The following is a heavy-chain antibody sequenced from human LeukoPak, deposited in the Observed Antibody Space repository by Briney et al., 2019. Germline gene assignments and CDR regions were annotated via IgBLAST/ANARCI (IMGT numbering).Heavy chain of an antibody. D-gene: IGHD3-3*01. J-gene: IGHJ4*02. Sequence: GGTLRLSCAASGFTFSSYGMSWVRQAPGKGLEWVSAISGSGGSTYYADSVKGRFTISRDNSKNTLYLQMNSLRAEDTAVYYCASPIFGVIVGYWGQGTLVTVSS. CDR2: ISGSGGST. CDR1: GFTFSSYG. V-gene: IGHV3-23*01. CDR3: ASPIFGVIVGY.